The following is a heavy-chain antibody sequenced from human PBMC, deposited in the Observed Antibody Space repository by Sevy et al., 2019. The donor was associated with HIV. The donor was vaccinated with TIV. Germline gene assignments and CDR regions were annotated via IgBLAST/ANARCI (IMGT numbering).Heavy chain of an antibody. CDR3: ARGADYYYYMDV. V-gene: IGHV3-11*01. CDR1: EFTFSDHY. Sequence: GGSLRLSCAASEFTFSDHYMSWIRQAPGKGLEWVSYISSSGSTINYADSVKGRFTISRDIAKNSLYLQMNSLRAEDTAVYYCARGADYYYYMDVWGKGTTVTVSS. J-gene: IGHJ6*03. CDR2: ISSSGSTI.